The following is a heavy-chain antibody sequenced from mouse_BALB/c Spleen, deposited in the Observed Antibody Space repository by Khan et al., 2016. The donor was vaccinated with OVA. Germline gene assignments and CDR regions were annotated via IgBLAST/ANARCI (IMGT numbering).Heavy chain of an antibody. D-gene: IGHD1-1*01. CDR1: GYTITTDYV. J-gene: IGHJ2*01. V-gene: IGHV3-2*02. CDR3: ARVYGGDFDY. CDR2: ISYNGNT. Sequence: EVKLLESGPGLVKPSQSLSLTCTVTGYTITTDYVRNLIRQFPGNKLELMGYISYNGNTKYNPSLKSRISITRDTSKNQFFLQLKSVTTEDTASYYCARVYGGDFDYWGQGTTLTVSS.